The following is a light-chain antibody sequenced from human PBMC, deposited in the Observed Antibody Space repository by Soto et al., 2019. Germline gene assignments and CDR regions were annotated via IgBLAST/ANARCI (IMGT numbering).Light chain of an antibody. CDR2: GAS. Sequence: EIVLTQSPGTLSLSPGERATLSCRASQSISSSYLAWYQQKPGQAPRLLIYGASKRATGIPDRFSGSGSWTDFTLTISRLESEDLAVYYCQQYGSAPAWTFGQGTKVEIK. CDR3: QQYGSAPAWT. J-gene: IGKJ1*01. V-gene: IGKV3-20*01. CDR1: QSISSSY.